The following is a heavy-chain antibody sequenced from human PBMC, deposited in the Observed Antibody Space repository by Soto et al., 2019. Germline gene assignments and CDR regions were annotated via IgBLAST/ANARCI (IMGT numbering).Heavy chain of an antibody. Sequence: TSETLSLTCTVSGGSISSGSSYWGWIPQPPGKGLEWVGYIYYSGSTNYNPSLKSRVTISVDTSKNQFSLKLSSVTAADTAVYYCARRLGVATITRVDYYYYYMDVWGKGTTVTVSS. V-gene: IGHV4-61*01. CDR1: GGSISSGSSY. CDR2: IYYSGST. J-gene: IGHJ6*03. D-gene: IGHD5-12*01. CDR3: ARRLGVATITRVDYYYYYMDV.